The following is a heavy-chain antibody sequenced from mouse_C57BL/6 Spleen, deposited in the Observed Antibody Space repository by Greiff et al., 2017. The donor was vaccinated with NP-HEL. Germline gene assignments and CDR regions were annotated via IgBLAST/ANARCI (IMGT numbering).Heavy chain of an antibody. Sequence: QVQLQQPGAELVKPGASVKLSCKASGYTFTSYWMQWVKQRPGQGLEWIGEIDPSDSYTNYNQKFKGKATLTVDTSSSTAYMQLSSLTSGDSAVYYCARRLNYYGSSYGYWGQGTTLTVSS. V-gene: IGHV1-50*01. CDR1: GYTFTSYW. J-gene: IGHJ2*01. CDR2: IDPSDSYT. D-gene: IGHD1-1*01. CDR3: ARRLNYYGSSYGY.